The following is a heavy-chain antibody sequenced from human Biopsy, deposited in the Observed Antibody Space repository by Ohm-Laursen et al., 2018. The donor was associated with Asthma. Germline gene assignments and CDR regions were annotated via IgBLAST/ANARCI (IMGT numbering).Heavy chain of an antibody. CDR2: ISKDASTQ. Sequence: SLRLSCTASGFSFSNFAIHWVRQAPGKGLEWVGVISKDASTQDYADSVKGRFAMARGNSKNTLDLQMNSLREEDTAVYYCVRDGTDDAFDIWGQGTVVSVSS. V-gene: IGHV3-30*01. CDR3: VRDGTDDAFDI. CDR1: GFSFSNFA. D-gene: IGHD1-1*01. J-gene: IGHJ3*02.